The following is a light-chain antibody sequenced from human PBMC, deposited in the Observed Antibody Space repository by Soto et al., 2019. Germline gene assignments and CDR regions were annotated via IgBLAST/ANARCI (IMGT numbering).Light chain of an antibody. CDR1: QSVSSF. Sequence: EIVLTQFPATLSLSPGERATLSCRASQSVSSFLAWYQQKPGQAPRLLIYDASNRATGIPARFSGSGSGTDFTLTISSLEPEDFAVYYCQQRSIWPPWTFGQGTKVEIK. V-gene: IGKV3-11*01. J-gene: IGKJ1*01. CDR2: DAS. CDR3: QQRSIWPPWT.